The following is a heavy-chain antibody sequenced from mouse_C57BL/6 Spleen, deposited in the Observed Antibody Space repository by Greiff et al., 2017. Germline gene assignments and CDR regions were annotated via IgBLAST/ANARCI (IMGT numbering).Heavy chain of an antibody. CDR3: ARPRRSWYFDV. Sequence: QVQLQQPGAELVMPGASVKLSCKASGYTFTSYWMHWVKQRPGQGLEWIGEIDPSDSYTNYNQKFKGKSTLTVDKSSSTAYMQLSSLTSEDSAVYYCARPRRSWYFDVWGTGTTVTVSS. CDR2: IDPSDSYT. V-gene: IGHV1-69*01. J-gene: IGHJ1*03. CDR1: GYTFTSYW.